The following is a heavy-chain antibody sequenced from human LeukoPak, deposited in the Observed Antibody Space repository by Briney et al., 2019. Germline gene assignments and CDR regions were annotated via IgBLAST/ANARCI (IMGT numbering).Heavy chain of an antibody. CDR3: ARDHIRGDSYFDY. Sequence: GGSLRLSCAASGFTFSSYTMNWVRQAPGKGLEGVSSISSSSSYIYYADSVKGRFTISRDNAKNSLYLQMNSLRAEDTAVYYCARDHIRGDSYFDYWGQGTLVTVSS. CDR1: GFTFSSYT. D-gene: IGHD2-21*02. CDR2: ISSSSSYI. V-gene: IGHV3-21*01. J-gene: IGHJ4*02.